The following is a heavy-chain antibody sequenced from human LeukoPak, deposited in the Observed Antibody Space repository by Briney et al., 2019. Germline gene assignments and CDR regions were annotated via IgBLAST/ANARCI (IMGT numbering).Heavy chain of an antibody. CDR3: ARGYSISSNAPFFDY. CDR2: ISYDGSNK. CDR1: GFTFSSYA. Sequence: GRSLRLSCAASGFTFSSYAMHWVRQAPGKGLEWVAVISYDGSNKYYADSVKGRFTISRDNSKNTLYLQMNSLRAEDTAVYYCARGYSISSNAPFFDYWGQGTLVTVSS. D-gene: IGHD6-6*01. V-gene: IGHV3-30-3*01. J-gene: IGHJ4*02.